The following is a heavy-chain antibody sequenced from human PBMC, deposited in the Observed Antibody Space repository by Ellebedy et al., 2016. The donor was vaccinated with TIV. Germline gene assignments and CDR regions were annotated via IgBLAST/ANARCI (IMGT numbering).Heavy chain of an antibody. CDR2: ISVYNGNT. CDR3: ARVGWGYSGGEDN. V-gene: IGHV1-18*04. Sequence: ASVKVSCKASGFTFTSFGISWVRQAPGQGLEWMGWISVYNGNTNYAQNLQGRVAMTTDTSARTAYMELRSLRYDDTAVYYGARVGWGYSGGEDNWGQGTLVTVSS. J-gene: IGHJ4*02. D-gene: IGHD5-12*01. CDR1: GFTFTSFG.